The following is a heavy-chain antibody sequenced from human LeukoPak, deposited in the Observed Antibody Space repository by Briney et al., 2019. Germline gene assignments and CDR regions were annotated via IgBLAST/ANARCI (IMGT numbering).Heavy chain of an antibody. CDR1: GFTFSSYA. Sequence: PGGSLRLSCAASGFTFSSYAMSWVRQAPGKGLEWVSAISGSGGSTYYADSVKGRFAISRDNSKNTLYLQMNSLRAEDTAVYYCAKDLNAIFGVDFLFDYWGQGTLVTVSS. CDR2: ISGSGGST. D-gene: IGHD3-3*01. CDR3: AKDLNAIFGVDFLFDY. V-gene: IGHV3-23*01. J-gene: IGHJ4*02.